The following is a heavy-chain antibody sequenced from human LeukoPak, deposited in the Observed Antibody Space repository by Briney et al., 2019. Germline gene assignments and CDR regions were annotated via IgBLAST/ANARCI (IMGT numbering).Heavy chain of an antibody. V-gene: IGHV4-4*07. CDR2: MYVTGNA. D-gene: IGHD5-18*01. Sequence: SETLSLTCTVSPGSISTFNWCWIRHRPPQGMGRVGRMYVTGNANSNPSPKIQVPMSIATSTNQYSLSLTPVTAADTAVYVCARDFYNYGYPTYLDVWRRGITDTVSS. J-gene: IGHJ6*03. CDR1: PGSISTFN. CDR3: ARDFYNYGYPTYLDV.